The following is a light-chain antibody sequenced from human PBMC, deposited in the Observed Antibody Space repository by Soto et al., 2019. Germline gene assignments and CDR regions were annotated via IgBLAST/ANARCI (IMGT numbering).Light chain of an antibody. J-gene: IGLJ2*01. CDR2: EGS. Sequence: QSALTQPASVSGSPGQSITISCTGTSSDVGGYNYVSWYQQHPGKAPKLMIYEGSNRPTGVSNRFSGSKAGNTASLTVSGLEAGDEADYCCRSYTGSSTLVVFGGGTELTVL. V-gene: IGLV2-14*01. CDR1: SSDVGGYNY. CDR3: RSYTGSSTLVV.